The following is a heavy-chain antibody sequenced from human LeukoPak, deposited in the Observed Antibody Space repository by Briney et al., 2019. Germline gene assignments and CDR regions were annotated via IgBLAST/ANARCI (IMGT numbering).Heavy chain of an antibody. V-gene: IGHV4-34*01. CDR2: INHSGST. J-gene: IGHJ1*01. Sequence: SETLSLTCAVYGGSFSGYYWSWIRQPPGKGLEWIGEINHSGSTNYNPSLKSRVTISVDTSKNQFSLKLSSVTAADTAVYYCARPLVGATGGEYFQHWGQGTLVTVSS. CDR1: GGSFSGYY. CDR3: ARPLVGATGGEYFQH. D-gene: IGHD1-26*01.